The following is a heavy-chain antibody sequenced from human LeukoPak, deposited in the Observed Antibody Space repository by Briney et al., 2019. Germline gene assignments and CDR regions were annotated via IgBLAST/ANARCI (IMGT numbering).Heavy chain of an antibody. CDR3: ARGLLYGHTPRTYYFDY. V-gene: IGHV4-39*07. CDR1: GGSISSSSYY. J-gene: IGHJ4*02. CDR2: IYYSGTT. D-gene: IGHD2-8*01. Sequence: SETLSLTCTVSGGSISSSSYYWGWIRQPPGKGLEWIGSIYYSGTTHYNPSLESRVTISVDTSKNQFSLKLASVTAADTAVYYCARGLLYGHTPRTYYFDYWGQGTLVTVSS.